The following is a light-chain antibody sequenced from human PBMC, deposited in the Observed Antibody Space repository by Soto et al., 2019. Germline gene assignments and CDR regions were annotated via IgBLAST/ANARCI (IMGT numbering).Light chain of an antibody. CDR3: QQYDSYPYT. CDR2: KAS. J-gene: IGKJ2*01. Sequence: DIQMTQSPSTLSASEGDRVTITCRASQSIGNWLAWYQQKTGKAPKLLIYKASILQSGVPARFSGSGSGTEFTLTISSLQPDDVATYYCQQYDSYPYTFGHGTKLEIK. CDR1: QSIGNW. V-gene: IGKV1-5*03.